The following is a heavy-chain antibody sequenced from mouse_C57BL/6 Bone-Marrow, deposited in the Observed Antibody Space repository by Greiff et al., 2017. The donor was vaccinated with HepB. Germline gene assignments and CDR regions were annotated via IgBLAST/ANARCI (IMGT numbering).Heavy chain of an antibody. Sequence: QVQLQQPGAELVMPGASVKLSCKASGYTFTSYWMHWVKQRPGQGLEWIGEIDPSDSYTNYNQKFKGKSTLTVDKSSSTAYMQLSSPTSEDSAVYYCARGGSWDFDYWGQGTTLTVSS. CDR3: ARGGSWDFDY. CDR2: IDPSDSYT. V-gene: IGHV1-69*01. CDR1: GYTFTSYW. D-gene: IGHD1-2*01. J-gene: IGHJ2*01.